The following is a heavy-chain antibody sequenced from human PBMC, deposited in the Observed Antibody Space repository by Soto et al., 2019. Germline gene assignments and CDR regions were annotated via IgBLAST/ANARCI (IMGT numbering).Heavy chain of an antibody. CDR1: GYSFTSYW. V-gene: IGHV5-51*01. CDR2: IYPGDSDT. Sequence: RGESLKISCKGSGYSFTSYWIGWVRQMPGKGLEWMGIIYPGDSDTRYSPSFQGQVTISADKSISTAYLQWSSLKASDTAMYYCARRKGRGYSGYANYYFDYWGQGTLVTVSS. D-gene: IGHD5-12*01. J-gene: IGHJ4*02. CDR3: ARRKGRGYSGYANYYFDY.